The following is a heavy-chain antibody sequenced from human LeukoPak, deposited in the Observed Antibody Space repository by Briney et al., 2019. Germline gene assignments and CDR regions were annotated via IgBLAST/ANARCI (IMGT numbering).Heavy chain of an antibody. CDR3: AKAPWAGIAAAGPDY. CDR1: GFTFSNYW. V-gene: IGHV3-7*01. Sequence: GGSLRLSCAASGFTFSNYWMTWVRQAPGKGLEWVANIKQDGSQKYYVDSVKGRLTISRDNAKNSVYLQVNSLRVEDMAVYYCAKAPWAGIAAAGPDYWGQGTLVTVSS. CDR2: IKQDGSQK. J-gene: IGHJ4*02. D-gene: IGHD6-13*01.